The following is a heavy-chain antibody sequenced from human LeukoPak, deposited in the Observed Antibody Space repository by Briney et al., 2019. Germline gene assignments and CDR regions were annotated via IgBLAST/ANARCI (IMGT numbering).Heavy chain of an antibody. CDR1: GFTFSSYA. CDR2: ISSTSNYI. J-gene: IGHJ5*02. Sequence: PGGSLRLSCAASGFTFSSYAMNWVRQAPGRGLEWGSSISSTSNYIYYGDSVKGRFTISRDNAKNSLYLQMNSLRAEDTAVYYCAKGIAVAGQGFDPWGQGTLVTVSS. CDR3: AKGIAVAGQGFDP. D-gene: IGHD6-19*01. V-gene: IGHV3-21*04.